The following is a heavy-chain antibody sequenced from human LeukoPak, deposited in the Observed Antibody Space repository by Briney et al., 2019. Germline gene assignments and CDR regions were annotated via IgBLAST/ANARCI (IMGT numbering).Heavy chain of an antibody. CDR3: AKDNSIRGYSCGDY. V-gene: IGHV3-43*01. CDR2: ISWDGGST. D-gene: IGHD5-18*01. J-gene: IGHJ4*02. Sequence: HPGGSLRLSCAASGFTFDDYTMHWVRQAPGKGLEWVSLISWDGGSTYYADSVKGRFTISRDNSKNSLYLQMNSLRTEDTALYYCAKDNSIRGYSCGDYWGQGTLVTVSS. CDR1: GFTFDDYT.